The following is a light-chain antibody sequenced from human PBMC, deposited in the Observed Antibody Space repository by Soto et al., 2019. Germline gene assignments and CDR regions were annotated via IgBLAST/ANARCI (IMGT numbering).Light chain of an antibody. CDR2: DVT. CDR1: RSDIDGYNY. CDR3: GSRLV. Sequence: QSALTQPASVSGSPGQSITISCTETRSDIDGYNYVSWYQQYPGKAPKLLIFDVTNWPSGVSNRFSGSKSANTASLTISGLQAEDEADYYCGSRLVFGGGTKLTVL. V-gene: IGLV2-14*01. J-gene: IGLJ2*01.